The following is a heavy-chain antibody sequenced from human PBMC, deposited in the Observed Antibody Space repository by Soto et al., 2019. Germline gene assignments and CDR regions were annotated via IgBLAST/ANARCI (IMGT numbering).Heavy chain of an antibody. CDR3: AKFFVETGSNSGWPWSFHY. CDR2: ISGSGGTT. J-gene: IGHJ4*02. D-gene: IGHD6-25*01. CDR1: GFTFSNYA. V-gene: IGHV3-23*01. Sequence: EVQLLESGGGLVQPGRSLRLSCAASGFTFSNYAMSWVRQAPGKGLDWVSAISGSGGTTYYADSVKGRFTISRDNSKNTLFLRMNSLRAEDAAVYYCAKFFVETGSNSGWPWSFHYWSQGTLVTVSS.